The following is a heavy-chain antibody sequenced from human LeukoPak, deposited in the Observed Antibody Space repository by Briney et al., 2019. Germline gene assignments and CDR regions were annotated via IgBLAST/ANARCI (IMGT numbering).Heavy chain of an antibody. D-gene: IGHD1-1*01. CDR2: ISGSGSTI. J-gene: IGHJ3*02. Sequence: GGSLRLSCAAYGFTFSDYYMSWIRQAPGKGLEWVSYISGSGSTIYYADSVKGRFTISRDNAKNSLYLQMNSLRAEDTAVYYCARGQLEPGNVDAFDIWGQGTMVTVSS. V-gene: IGHV3-11*01. CDR3: ARGQLEPGNVDAFDI. CDR1: GFTFSDYY.